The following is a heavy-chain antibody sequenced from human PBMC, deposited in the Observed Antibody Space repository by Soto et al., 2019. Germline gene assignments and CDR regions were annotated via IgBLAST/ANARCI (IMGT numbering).Heavy chain of an antibody. V-gene: IGHV4-31*03. Sequence: QVPLQESGPGLVKPSQTLSLTCTVSGVSISSGAYYWSWIRQHPGKGLEWIGYIYYSGGTYYNPSLESRVTISVDTSKSQFSLKLSSVTAADTAVYYCARDPTFAAPGGMDVWGQGTTVTVSS. CDR2: IYYSGGT. CDR3: ARDPTFAAPGGMDV. D-gene: IGHD3-3*01. J-gene: IGHJ6*02. CDR1: GVSISSGAYY.